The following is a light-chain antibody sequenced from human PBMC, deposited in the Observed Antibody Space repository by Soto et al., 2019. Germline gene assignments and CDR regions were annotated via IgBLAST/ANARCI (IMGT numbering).Light chain of an antibody. CDR1: QSVSTS. CDR2: DAS. CDR3: QERDAWPS. V-gene: IGKV3-11*01. J-gene: IGKJ1*01. Sequence: IVLTQSPVTLALSPGERAVLSCRASQSVSTSLAWYQHKPGQAPRLFIYDASKRAPGIPARFSGSGSGTDFTLTISSLEPEDLAVYYCQERDAWPSFGQGTKV.